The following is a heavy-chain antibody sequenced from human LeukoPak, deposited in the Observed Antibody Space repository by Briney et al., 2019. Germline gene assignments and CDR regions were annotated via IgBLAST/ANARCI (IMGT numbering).Heavy chain of an antibody. CDR2: IIPILGIA. CDR3: ARDEGPSGIAVAVYFDY. D-gene: IGHD6-19*01. J-gene: IGHJ4*02. V-gene: IGHV1-69*04. CDR1: GGTFSSYA. Sequence: GSSVKVSCKASGGTFSSYAISWVRQAPGQGLEWMGRIIPILGIANYAQKFQGRVTITADKSTSTAYMELSSLRSEDTAVYYCARDEGPSGIAVAVYFDYWGQGTLVTVSS.